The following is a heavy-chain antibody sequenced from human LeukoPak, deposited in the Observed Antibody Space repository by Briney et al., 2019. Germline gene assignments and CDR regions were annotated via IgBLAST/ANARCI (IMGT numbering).Heavy chain of an antibody. V-gene: IGHV3-74*01. J-gene: IGHJ3*02. CDR1: GFTFSSYW. CDR2: IDHDGTST. Sequence: GGTLRLPCATTGFTFSSYWMHWVRQPPGKRMMWVSRIDHDGTSTIYADSVKGRFTISRDNSKNTLYLQMNSLRAEDTAVYYSVLGSPYYYDYDAFDIWGQGTMVTVSS. CDR3: VLGSPYYYDYDAFDI. D-gene: IGHD3-22*01.